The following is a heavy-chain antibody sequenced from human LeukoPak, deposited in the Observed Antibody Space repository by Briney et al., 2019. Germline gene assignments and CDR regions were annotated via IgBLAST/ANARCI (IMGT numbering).Heavy chain of an antibody. V-gene: IGHV4-59*01. CDR3: AREWSWLPQKRSDYYYYMDV. CDR2: IYSSGST. Sequence: SETLSLTXTVSGGSISSYYWSWIRQPPGKGLEWIGYIYSSGSTYYNPSLKSRVTISVDTSKNQFSLKLNSVTAADTAVYYCAREWSWLPQKRSDYYYYMDVWGKGTTVTVSS. D-gene: IGHD5-24*01. CDR1: GGSISSYY. J-gene: IGHJ6*03.